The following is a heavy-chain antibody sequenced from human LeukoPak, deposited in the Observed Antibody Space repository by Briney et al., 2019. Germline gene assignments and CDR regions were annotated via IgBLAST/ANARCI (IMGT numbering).Heavy chain of an antibody. CDR1: GYTFIDYA. J-gene: IGHJ4*02. D-gene: IGHD3-9*01. Sequence: ASVKVSCKAAGYTFIDYAIHWVRQARGQGLEWMGRIDPNSGGTHYPQKFQGRVTVTRDTSISTAYMELSSLTSDDMAIYFCTRDLTTSGPIGIWGQGTLVTVSA. CDR3: TRDLTTSGPIGI. V-gene: IGHV1-2*06. CDR2: IDPNSGGT.